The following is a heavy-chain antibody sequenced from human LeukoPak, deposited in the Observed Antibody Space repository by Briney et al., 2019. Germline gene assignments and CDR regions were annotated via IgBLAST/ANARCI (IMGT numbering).Heavy chain of an antibody. CDR3: ASTKYSGSYALDY. CDR2: INPNSGVT. V-gene: IGHV1-2*02. CDR1: GYTFTGYY. Sequence: ASVKVSCKASGYTFTGYYMHWVSQAPGQGREGRGWINPNSGVTNHPQKFQGRVTMPRDTSISTAHMELSRLTSDDTAIYYCASTKYSGSYALDYWGQGALVTVSS. D-gene: IGHD1-26*01. J-gene: IGHJ4*02.